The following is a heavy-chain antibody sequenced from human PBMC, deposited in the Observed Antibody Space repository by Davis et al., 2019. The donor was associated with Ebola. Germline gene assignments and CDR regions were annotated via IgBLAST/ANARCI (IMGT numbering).Heavy chain of an antibody. Sequence: SQTLSLTCAVYGGSFSGYFWSWIRQPPGKGLEWIGEINHSGSTNYNPSLKSRVTITVDTSTNQFSLKLSSVTAADTAVYYCASHNSFSYGLLGRYYYYARDVWGQGTRVNVSS. CDR3: ASHNSFSYGLLGRYYYYARDV. D-gene: IGHD5-18*01. CDR2: INHSGST. CDR1: GGSFSGYF. J-gene: IGHJ6*02. V-gene: IGHV4-34*01.